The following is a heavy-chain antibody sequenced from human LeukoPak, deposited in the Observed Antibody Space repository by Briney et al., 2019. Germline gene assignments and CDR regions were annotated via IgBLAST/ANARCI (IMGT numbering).Heavy chain of an antibody. CDR1: GGSISSYY. D-gene: IGHD4-23*01. Sequence: SETLSLTCTVSGGSISSYYWSWIPQPPGKGLEWIGYIYYSGSTNYNPSLKSRVTISVDTSKNQLSLKLSSVTAADTAVYYCARVVGLRWYYYGMDVWGQGTTVTVSS. J-gene: IGHJ6*02. CDR2: IYYSGST. V-gene: IGHV4-59*01. CDR3: ARVVGLRWYYYGMDV.